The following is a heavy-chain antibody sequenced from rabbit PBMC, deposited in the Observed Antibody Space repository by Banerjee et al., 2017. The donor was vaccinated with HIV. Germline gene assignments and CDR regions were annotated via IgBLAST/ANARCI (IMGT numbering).Heavy chain of an antibody. D-gene: IGHD6-1*01. CDR1: GFSFSSTYW. Sequence: QEPLKESGGGLVTPGGRLTLTCTASGFSFSSTYWICWVRQAPGKGPEWIACIESGSSGSTDYASWVNGRFTISKTSSTTVTLQMTSLTAADTATYFCAREDYGGDGYVPIFNLWGPGTLVTVS. V-gene: IGHV1S45*01. CDR3: AREDYGGDGYVPIFNL. CDR2: IESGSSGST. J-gene: IGHJ4*01.